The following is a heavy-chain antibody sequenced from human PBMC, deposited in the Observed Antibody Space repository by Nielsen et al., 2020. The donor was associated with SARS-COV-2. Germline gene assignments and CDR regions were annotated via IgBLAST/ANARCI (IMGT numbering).Heavy chain of an antibody. Sequence: GGSLRLSCAGSGFSFGSHWMSWVRQAPGKGLEWVANIDEDGSENNYVDSVKGRFTISRDNAKNSLFLEMNSLGGEDTAVYYCAKAFRSSDWVRAATDIWGQGTLVTVSS. J-gene: IGHJ4*02. CDR2: IDEDGSEN. CDR3: AKAFRSSDWVRAATDI. D-gene: IGHD6-25*01. V-gene: IGHV3-7*01. CDR1: GFSFGSHW.